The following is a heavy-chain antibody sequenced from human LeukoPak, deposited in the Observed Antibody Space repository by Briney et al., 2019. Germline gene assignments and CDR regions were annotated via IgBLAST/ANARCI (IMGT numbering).Heavy chain of an antibody. Sequence: GGSLRLSCAASGFTVSSNYMSWVRKAPGKGLEWVSVIYSGGSTYYADSVKGRFTISRDNSKNTLYLQMNSLRAEDTAVYYCAREGTKEQRVDYWGQGTLVTVSS. J-gene: IGHJ4*02. CDR1: GFTVSSNY. CDR3: AREGTKEQRVDY. V-gene: IGHV3-53*01. D-gene: IGHD6-25*01. CDR2: IYSGGST.